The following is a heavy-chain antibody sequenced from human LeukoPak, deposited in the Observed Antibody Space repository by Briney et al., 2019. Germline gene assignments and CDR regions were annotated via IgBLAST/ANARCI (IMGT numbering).Heavy chain of an antibody. CDR3: ARVCYYGSGTCPDY. V-gene: IGHV4-59*10. CDR1: GGSFSGYY. CDR2: IYTSGST. J-gene: IGHJ4*02. Sequence: SETLSLTCAVYGGSFSGYYWSWIRQPAGKGLEWIGRIYTSGSTNYNPSLKSRVTISVDTSKNQFSLKLSSVTAADTAVYYCARVCYYGSGTCPDYWGQGTLVTVSS. D-gene: IGHD3-10*01.